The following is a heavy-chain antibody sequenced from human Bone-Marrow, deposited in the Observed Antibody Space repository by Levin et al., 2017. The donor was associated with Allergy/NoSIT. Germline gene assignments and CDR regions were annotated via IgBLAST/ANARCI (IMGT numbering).Heavy chain of an antibody. CDR3: ARRQWFGELSAFDI. D-gene: IGHD3-10*01. CDR2: IYYTGST. J-gene: IGHJ3*02. CDR1: GGSISNYY. Sequence: GSLRLSCTVSGGSISNYYWNWIRQPPGKGLEWIGYIYYTGSTKYNPSLKSRVTISVDTSNNQFSLKVTSVTAADTAVYYCARRQWFGELSAFDIWGQGTMVTVSS. V-gene: IGHV4-59*08.